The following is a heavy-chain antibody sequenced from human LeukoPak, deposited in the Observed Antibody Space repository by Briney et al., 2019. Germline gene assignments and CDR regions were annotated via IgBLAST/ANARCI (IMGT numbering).Heavy chain of an antibody. D-gene: IGHD3-22*01. V-gene: IGHV4-38-2*02. CDR1: GYSIGNGYF. J-gene: IGHJ4*02. CDR3: ARDTYYYDSSGSGIFDY. Sequence: SETLSLTCTVSGYSIGNGYFWGWIRQPPGKGLEWIGNIYRTGTTFYNPSLKSRVTMSVDTSKNQFSLKLSSVTAADTAVYYCARDTYYYDSSGSGIFDYWGQGTLVTVSS. CDR2: IYRTGTT.